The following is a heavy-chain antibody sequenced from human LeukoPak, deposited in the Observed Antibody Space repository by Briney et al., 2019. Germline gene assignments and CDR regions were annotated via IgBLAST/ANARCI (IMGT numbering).Heavy chain of an antibody. D-gene: IGHD3-9*01. CDR1: GLTFSNAW. CDR3: TTDYDILTGRWAFDI. CDR2: IKSKTDGGTT. V-gene: IGHV3-15*01. J-gene: IGHJ3*02. Sequence: GGSLRLSCAASGLTFSNAWMSWVRQAPGKGLEWVGRIKSKTDGGTTDYAAPVKGRFTISRDDSKNTLYLQMNSLKTEDTAVYYCTTDYDILTGRWAFDIWGQGTMVTVSS.